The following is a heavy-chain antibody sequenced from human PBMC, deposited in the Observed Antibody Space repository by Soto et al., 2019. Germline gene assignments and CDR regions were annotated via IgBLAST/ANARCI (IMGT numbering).Heavy chain of an antibody. CDR3: ARAHGGSWYYYGMDV. Sequence: EVQLVESGGGLVQPGGSLRLSCAASGFTFSSYEMNWVRQAQGKGLEWVSYISSSGSTIYYADSVKGRFTISRDNAKNSLYLQMNSLRAENTAVYYCARAHGGSWYYYGMDVWGQGTTVTVSS. V-gene: IGHV3-48*03. CDR2: ISSSGSTI. CDR1: GFTFSSYE. J-gene: IGHJ6*02. D-gene: IGHD6-13*01.